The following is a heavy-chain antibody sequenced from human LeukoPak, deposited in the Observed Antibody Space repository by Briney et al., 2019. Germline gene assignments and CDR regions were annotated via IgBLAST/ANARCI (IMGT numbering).Heavy chain of an antibody. Sequence: SETPSLTCTVSGGSISPYYWGWIRQPPGKGLEWIGYISYTGDTNYIPSFKSRVTISVDTSENQFSLKLSSVTTADTAVYYCVRVTTGTIDYWGQGTLVTVS. CDR2: ISYTGDT. D-gene: IGHD1-1*01. CDR3: VRVTTGTIDY. V-gene: IGHV4-59*01. J-gene: IGHJ4*02. CDR1: GGSISPYY.